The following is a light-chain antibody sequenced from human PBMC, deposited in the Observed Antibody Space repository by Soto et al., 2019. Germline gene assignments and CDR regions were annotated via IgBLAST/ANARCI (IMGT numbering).Light chain of an antibody. J-gene: IGKJ5*01. CDR3: QQRSNWLSIT. Sequence: DIQMTQSPSTLSASVGDRVTITCRASQSISSWLAWYQQKPGKAPRLLIYDASNWETGVPARFSGSGSGTDFTLTISSLEPEDFAVYYCQQRSNWLSITFGQGTRLEIK. CDR2: DAS. V-gene: IGKV1-5*01. CDR1: QSISSW.